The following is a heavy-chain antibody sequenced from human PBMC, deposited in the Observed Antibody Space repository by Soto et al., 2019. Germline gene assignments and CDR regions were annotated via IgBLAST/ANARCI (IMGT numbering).Heavy chain of an antibody. D-gene: IGHD3-3*01. J-gene: IGHJ6*02. Sequence: QVQLVQSGAEVKKPGASVKVSCKASGYTFTSYGISWVRQAPGQGREWMGWISDYNGNTNYAQKRQGRVTKTTDTSTSTAYMELRSLRSDDTAVYYCAREHDFWSGYYYYYYGMDVWGQGTTGTVSS. CDR1: GYTFTSYG. CDR3: AREHDFWSGYYYYYYGMDV. V-gene: IGHV1-18*01. CDR2: ISDYNGNT.